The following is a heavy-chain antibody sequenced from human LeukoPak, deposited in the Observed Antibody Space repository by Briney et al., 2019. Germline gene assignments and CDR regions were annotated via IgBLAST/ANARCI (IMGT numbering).Heavy chain of an antibody. J-gene: IGHJ2*01. CDR3: ARPGNSSYWYLDL. D-gene: IGHD6-6*01. CDR2: IYYSGNS. CDR1: GGSISGSY. Sequence: SETLSLTCSVSGGSISGSYWNWIRQPPGKGLEWIGYIYYSGNSDYNPSLRSRVTISVDTSKNQFSLKLSSVTAADTAVYYCARPGNSSYWYLDLWGRGTLVTVSS. V-gene: IGHV4-59*08.